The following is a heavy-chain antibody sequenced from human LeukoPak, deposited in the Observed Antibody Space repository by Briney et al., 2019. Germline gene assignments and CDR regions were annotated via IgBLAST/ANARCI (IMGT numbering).Heavy chain of an antibody. Sequence: PSETLSLTCTVSGGSISSYYWSWIRQPPGKGLEWIGYIYYSGSTNYNPSLKSRVTISVDTSKNQFSLKLSSVTAADTAVYYCARHWVASGWPQGLYYYYYMDVWGKGTTVTVSS. D-gene: IGHD6-19*01. CDR1: GGSISSYY. V-gene: IGHV4-59*08. CDR2: IYYSGST. J-gene: IGHJ6*03. CDR3: ARHWVASGWPQGLYYYYYMDV.